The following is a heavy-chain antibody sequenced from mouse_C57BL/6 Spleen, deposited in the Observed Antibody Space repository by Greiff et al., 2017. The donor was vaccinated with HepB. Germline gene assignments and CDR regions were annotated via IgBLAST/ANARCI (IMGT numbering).Heavy chain of an antibody. CDR3: ASWDWYVDV. J-gene: IGHJ1*03. Sequence: VQLKQSGGGLVKPGGSLKLSCAASGFTFSDYGMHWVRQAPEKGLEWVAYISSGSSTIYYADTVKGRFTISRDNAKNTLFLQMTRLRSEDTAMYYCASWDWYVDVWGTGTTVTVSS. D-gene: IGHD4-1*01. CDR2: ISSGSSTI. CDR1: GFTFSDYG. V-gene: IGHV5-17*01.